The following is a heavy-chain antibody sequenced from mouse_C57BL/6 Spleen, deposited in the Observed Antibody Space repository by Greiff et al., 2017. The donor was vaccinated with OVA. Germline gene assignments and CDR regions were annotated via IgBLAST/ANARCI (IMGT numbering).Heavy chain of an antibody. Sequence: EVQLVESGGGLVKPGGSLKLSCAASGFTFSSYAMSWVRQTPEKRLEWVATISDGGSYTYYPDNVKGRFTISRDNAKNNLYLQMSHLKSEDTAMYYCARRGDYDGMDYWGLGTSVTVSS. J-gene: IGHJ4*01. CDR3: ARRGDYDGMDY. D-gene: IGHD2-4*01. CDR2: ISDGGSYT. CDR1: GFTFSSYA. V-gene: IGHV5-4*01.